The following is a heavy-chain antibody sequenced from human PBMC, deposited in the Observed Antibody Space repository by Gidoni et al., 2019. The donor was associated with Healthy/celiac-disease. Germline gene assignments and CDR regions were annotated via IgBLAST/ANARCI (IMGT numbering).Heavy chain of an antibody. D-gene: IGHD6-6*01. CDR3: AKDMGDIAARPRFDY. CDR1: GFTFDDYA. CDR2: ISWNSGSI. Sequence: EVQLVESGGGLVQPGRSLRLSCAASGFTFDDYAMPWVRQAPGKGLEWVSGISWNSGSIGYADSVKGRFTISRDNAKNSLYLQMNSLRAEDTALYYCAKDMGDIAARPRFDYWGQGTLVTVSS. J-gene: IGHJ4*02. V-gene: IGHV3-9*01.